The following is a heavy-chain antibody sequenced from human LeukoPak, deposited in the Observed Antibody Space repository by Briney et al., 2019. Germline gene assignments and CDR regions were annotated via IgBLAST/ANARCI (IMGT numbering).Heavy chain of an antibody. Sequence: ASVKVSCKASGYTFTGYDINWVRQATGQGLEWMGWMNPNSGNTGYAQKFQGRVTITRNTSISTAYMELSSLRSEDTAVYYCARGSGGGLRFLEWPKKYYFDYWGQETLVTVSS. D-gene: IGHD3-3*01. J-gene: IGHJ4*02. CDR1: GYTFTGYD. CDR2: MNPNSGNT. V-gene: IGHV1-8*03. CDR3: ARGSGGGLRFLEWPKKYYFDY.